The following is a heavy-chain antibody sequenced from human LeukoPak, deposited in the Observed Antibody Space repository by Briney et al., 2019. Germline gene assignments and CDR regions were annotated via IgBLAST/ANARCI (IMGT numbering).Heavy chain of an antibody. CDR3: ARGAVVDYYYGKDV. V-gene: IGHV1-69*13. Sequence: GASVKVSCKASGGTFSSYAISWVRQAPGQGLEWMGGIIPIFGTENYAQKFRGRVTITADESTSTAYMELSSLRSEDTAVYYCARGAVVDYYYGKDVWGQGTTVTVSS. D-gene: IGHD2-15*01. J-gene: IGHJ6*02. CDR1: GGTFSSYA. CDR2: IIPIFGTE.